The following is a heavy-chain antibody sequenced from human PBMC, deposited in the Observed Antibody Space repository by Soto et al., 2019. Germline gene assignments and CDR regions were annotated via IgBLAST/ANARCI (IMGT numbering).Heavy chain of an antibody. Sequence: PGGSLRLSCAASGFTFSSYEMNWVRQAPGKGLEWVSYISSSGSTIYYADSVKGRFTISRDNAKNSLYLQMNSLRAEDTAVYYCARDGEMATNRHFDYWGQGTLVTVSS. V-gene: IGHV3-48*03. J-gene: IGHJ4*02. CDR3: ARDGEMATNRHFDY. CDR2: ISSSGSTI. CDR1: GFTFSSYE. D-gene: IGHD1-26*01.